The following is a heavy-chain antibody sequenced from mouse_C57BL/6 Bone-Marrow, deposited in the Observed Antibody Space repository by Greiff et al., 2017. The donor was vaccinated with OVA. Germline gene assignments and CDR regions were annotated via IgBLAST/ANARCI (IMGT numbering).Heavy chain of an antibody. CDR3: ARVGYYGSSYAMDY. D-gene: IGHD1-1*01. Sequence: EVQLQQSGPELVKPGASVKIPCKASGYTFTDYNMDWVKQSHGKSLEWIGDINPNNGGTIYNQKFKGKATLTVDKSSSTAYMELRSLTSEDTAVYYCARVGYYGSSYAMDYWGQGTSVTVSS. J-gene: IGHJ4*01. CDR1: GYTFTDYN. CDR2: INPNNGGT. V-gene: IGHV1-18*01.